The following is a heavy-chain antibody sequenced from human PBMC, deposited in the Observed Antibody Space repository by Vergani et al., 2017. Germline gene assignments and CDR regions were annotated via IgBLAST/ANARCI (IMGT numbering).Heavy chain of an antibody. Sequence: QVQLVQSGAEVKKPGSSVKVSCKASGGTFSSYAISWVRQAPGQGLEWMGRIIPIFGTANYAQKFQGRVTITADKSTSTAYMELSSLRSEDTAVYYCAGGMKEYSSSSGAFDIWGQGTMVTVSS. D-gene: IGHD6-6*01. V-gene: IGHV1-69*14. CDR2: IIPIFGTA. CDR3: AGGMKEYSSSSGAFDI. CDR1: GGTFSSYA. J-gene: IGHJ3*02.